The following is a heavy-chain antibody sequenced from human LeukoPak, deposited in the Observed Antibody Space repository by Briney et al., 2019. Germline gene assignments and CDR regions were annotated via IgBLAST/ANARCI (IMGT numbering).Heavy chain of an antibody. V-gene: IGHV3-21*01. D-gene: IGHD6-13*01. Sequence: GGSLRLSCAASGFTFSSYSMTWVRQAPGKGLEWVSSISSSSSYIYYADSVKGRFTISRDNAKNSLYLQVNSLRAEDTAVYYCARGDAAAAGPTGYWGQGTLVTVSS. CDR1: GFTFSSYS. J-gene: IGHJ4*02. CDR3: ARGDAAAAGPTGY. CDR2: ISSSSSYI.